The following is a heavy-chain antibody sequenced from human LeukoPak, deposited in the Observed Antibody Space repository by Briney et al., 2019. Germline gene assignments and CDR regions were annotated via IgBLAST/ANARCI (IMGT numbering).Heavy chain of an antibody. Sequence: GGSLRLSCAASGFTFSTYWMNWYRQAPGKGLEWVGNINQDASEINYVDSVRGRFTISRDNAKNSLYLQMNSLRAEDTAVYYCARGEGSGYYNWFDPWGQGTLVTVSS. J-gene: IGHJ5*02. D-gene: IGHD3-22*01. V-gene: IGHV3-7*03. CDR1: GFTFSTYW. CDR3: ARGEGSGYYNWFDP. CDR2: INQDASEI.